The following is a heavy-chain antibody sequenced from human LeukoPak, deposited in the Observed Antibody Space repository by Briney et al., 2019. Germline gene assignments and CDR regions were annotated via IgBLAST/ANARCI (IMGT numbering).Heavy chain of an antibody. V-gene: IGHV3-23*01. CDR1: GFTFSSYA. Sequence: GGSLRLSCAASGFTFSSYAMSWVRQAPGKGLEWVSAISGSGGSTYYADSVKGRFTISRDNSKNTLYLQMNSLRAEDTAVYYCAAHLRPAVAGTYYYYYMDVWGKGTTVTVSS. CDR3: AAHLRPAVAGTYYYYYMDV. D-gene: IGHD6-19*01. CDR2: ISGSGGST. J-gene: IGHJ6*03.